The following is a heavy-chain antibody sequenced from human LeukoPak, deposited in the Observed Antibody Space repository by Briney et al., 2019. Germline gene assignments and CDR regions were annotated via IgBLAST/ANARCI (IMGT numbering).Heavy chain of an antibody. CDR3: ARTYGSGPIYFDL. CDR1: GDSVSSNSAA. J-gene: IGHJ5*02. D-gene: IGHD3-10*01. V-gene: IGHV6-1*01. CDR2: TYYRSKWYN. Sequence: SQTLSLTCAISGDSVSSNSAAWNWVRQSPSRGLEWLGMTYYRSKWYNDYAISVQSRITINPDTSKNQFSLQLNSVTPEDTAVYFCARTYGSGPIYFDLWGQGTLVTVSS.